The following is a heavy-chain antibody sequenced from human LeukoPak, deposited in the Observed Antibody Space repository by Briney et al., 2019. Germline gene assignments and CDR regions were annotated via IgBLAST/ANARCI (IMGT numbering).Heavy chain of an antibody. D-gene: IGHD3-10*01. Sequence: GGSLRPSCTASGFTFSSYWMHWVRQAPGKGLVWVSRINSDGSSTSYADSVKGRFTISRDNAKNTLYLQMNSLRAEDTAVYYCARGRNTMVRGSPYGMDVWGKGTTVTVSS. V-gene: IGHV3-74*01. CDR1: GFTFSSYW. CDR2: INSDGSST. CDR3: ARGRNTMVRGSPYGMDV. J-gene: IGHJ6*04.